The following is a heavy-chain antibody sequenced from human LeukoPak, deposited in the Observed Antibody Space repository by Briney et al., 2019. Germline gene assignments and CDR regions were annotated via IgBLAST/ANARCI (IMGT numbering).Heavy chain of an antibody. CDR2: IYYSGNT. D-gene: IGHD6-13*01. V-gene: IGHV4-59*01. CDR3: ARNFGSSWYYFDY. J-gene: IGHJ4*02. Sequence: SETLSLTCSVSGGSISCYYWSWIQQPPEKGQEWIGNIYYSGNTNYNPSLKSRVTISVDTSNNQFSLKLSSVTAADTAVYYCARNFGSSWYYFDYWGQGTLVTVSS. CDR1: GGSISCYY.